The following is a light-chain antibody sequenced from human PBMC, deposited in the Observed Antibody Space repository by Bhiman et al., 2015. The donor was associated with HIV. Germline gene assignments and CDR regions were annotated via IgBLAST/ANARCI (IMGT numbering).Light chain of an antibody. CDR1: TSGVINYDY. CDR3: SSLTSSLTYV. CDR2: DVT. V-gene: IGLV2-14*03. J-gene: IGLJ1*01. Sequence: QSVLTQPASVSASPGQSITISCIGATSGVINYDYVSWYQHSPGKAPKLMIYDVTNRPSGVSNRFSGSKSGNTASLTISGLQAEDEADYYCSSLTSSLTYVFGTGTNVTVL.